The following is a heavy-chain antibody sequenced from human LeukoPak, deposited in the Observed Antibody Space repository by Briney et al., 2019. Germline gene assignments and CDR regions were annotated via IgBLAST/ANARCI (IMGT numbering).Heavy chain of an antibody. CDR3: ARGLYYYDPTGDYYFDY. D-gene: IGHD3-22*01. J-gene: IGHJ4*02. CDR2: ISYDGSNK. V-gene: IGHV3-30*03. Sequence: GGSLRLSCAASGFTFSSYGMHWVRQAPGKGLEWVAVISYDGSNKYYADSVKGRFTISRDNSKNTLYLQMNSLRAEDTAVYYCARGLYYYDPTGDYYFDYWGQGTLVTVSS. CDR1: GFTFSSYG.